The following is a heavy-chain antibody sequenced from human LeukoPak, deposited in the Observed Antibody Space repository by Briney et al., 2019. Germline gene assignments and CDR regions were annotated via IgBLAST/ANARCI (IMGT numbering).Heavy chain of an antibody. CDR2: IYHSGST. CDR1: GGSISSGGYS. V-gene: IGHV4-30-2*01. Sequence: SETLSLTCAVSGGSISSGGYSWSWIRQPPGKGLEWIGYIYHSGSTYYNPSLKSRVTISVDRSKNQFSLKLSSVTAADTAVYYCAREGYYDSSGPTSAFDPWGQGALVTASS. D-gene: IGHD3-22*01. CDR3: AREGYYDSSGPTSAFDP. J-gene: IGHJ5*02.